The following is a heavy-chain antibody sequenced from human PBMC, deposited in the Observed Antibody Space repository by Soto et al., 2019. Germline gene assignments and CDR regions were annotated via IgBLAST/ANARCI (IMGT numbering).Heavy chain of an antibody. CDR3: ASSFPLAAATYWSPYGMDV. D-gene: IGHD6-13*01. Sequence: ASVKVSCKASGYTLTGDYMHWGRQAPGQGLEWIGWINPNSGGTNYAKNFPGTVTMTRDTSISTAYMELSRLRSDDTAVYYCASSFPLAAATYWSPYGMDVWGQGTTVTVSS. CDR1: GYTLTGDY. CDR2: INPNSGGT. J-gene: IGHJ6*02. V-gene: IGHV1-2*02.